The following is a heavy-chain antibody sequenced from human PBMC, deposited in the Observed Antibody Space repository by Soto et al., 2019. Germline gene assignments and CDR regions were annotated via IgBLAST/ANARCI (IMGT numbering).Heavy chain of an antibody. J-gene: IGHJ4*02. CDR1: GFTFSSYG. Sequence: AGGSLRLSCAASGFTFSSYGMHWARQAPGKGLEWVAVISYDGSNKYYADSVKGRFTISRDNSKNTLYLQMNSLRAEDTAVYYCAKDRSGWSTGFDYWGQGTPVTVSS. CDR3: AKDRSGWSTGFDY. CDR2: ISYDGSNK. V-gene: IGHV3-30*18. D-gene: IGHD6-19*01.